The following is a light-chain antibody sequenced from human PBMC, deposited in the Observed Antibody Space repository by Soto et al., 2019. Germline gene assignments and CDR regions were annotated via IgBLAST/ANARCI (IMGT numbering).Light chain of an antibody. V-gene: IGKV3-15*01. J-gene: IGKJ3*01. CDR3: QQYNGWPPL. Sequence: ERVMTQSPATLSVSPGERATLSGRASHSLSSNLAWYQQKPGQAPRLLIYGASTRATGIPARFSGSGSGTEFTLTISSLQSEDFAVYYCQQYNGWPPLFGPGTKVDIK. CDR2: GAS. CDR1: HSLSSN.